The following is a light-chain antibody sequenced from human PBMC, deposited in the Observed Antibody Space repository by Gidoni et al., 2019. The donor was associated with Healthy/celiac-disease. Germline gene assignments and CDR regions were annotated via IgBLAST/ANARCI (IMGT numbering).Light chain of an antibody. CDR1: QSINNY. CDR3: QQSYSIPGT. J-gene: IGKJ1*01. CDR2: AAS. V-gene: IGKV1-39*01. Sequence: DIQMTQSPSSLSASAGDRVIITCRASQSINNYLNWYQQKPVKAPKLLIYAASNLQSGVSSRFSGSGSGTDFALTISNLQPEDFATYYCQQSYSIPGTFGLGTKVEIK.